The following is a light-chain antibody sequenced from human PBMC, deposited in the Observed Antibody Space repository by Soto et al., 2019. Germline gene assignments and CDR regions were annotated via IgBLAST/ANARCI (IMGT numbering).Light chain of an antibody. J-gene: IGKJ4*01. CDR1: QGISSY. Sequence: DIQLTQSPYFLSASVGDRATIAFLSSQGISSYLAWYQQKPGKAPKLLIYAASTLQSGVPSRFSGSGSGTEFTLTISSLRPEDFATYYCQQLNSYPLTFGGGTKVDI. CDR3: QQLNSYPLT. V-gene: IGKV1-9*01. CDR2: AAS.